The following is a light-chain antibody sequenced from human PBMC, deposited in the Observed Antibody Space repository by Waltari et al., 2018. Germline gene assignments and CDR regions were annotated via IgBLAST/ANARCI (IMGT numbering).Light chain of an antibody. Sequence: QTVLTQPPSASGAPGQALIISCSGSSPNIGDNYVYWFQQLPGPAPKRLIYRNDQRPAGVPDRFSGSKSGTSASLAISGLRPEDEANYYCATWDDSLSGSLFGGGTKLTVL. V-gene: IGLV1-47*01. J-gene: IGLJ2*01. CDR2: RND. CDR3: ATWDDSLSGSL. CDR1: SPNIGDNY.